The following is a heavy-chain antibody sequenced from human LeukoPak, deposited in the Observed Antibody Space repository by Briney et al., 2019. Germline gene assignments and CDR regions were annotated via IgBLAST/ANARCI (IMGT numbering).Heavy chain of an antibody. CDR1: GFTFSSYG. CDR3: ARRRIAKGDTRHWNFDL. D-gene: IGHD6-13*01. CDR2: ISYDGSNK. Sequence: PGRSLRLSCAASGFTFSSYGMHWVRQAPGKGLEWVAVISYDGSNKYYADSVKGRFTISRDNSKNTLYLQMNSLRAEDTAVYYCARRRIAKGDTRHWNFDLWGRGTLVTVSS. J-gene: IGHJ2*01. V-gene: IGHV3-30*03.